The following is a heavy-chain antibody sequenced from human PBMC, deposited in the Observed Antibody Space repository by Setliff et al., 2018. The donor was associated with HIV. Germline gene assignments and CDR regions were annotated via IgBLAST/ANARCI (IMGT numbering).Heavy chain of an antibody. CDR2: IKQDGREK. CDR3: ARTSAAAGDPFDY. Sequence: PGGSLRLSCAASGFTLITYWMSWVRQAPGKGLEWVANIKQDGREKYYVDSVKGRFTISRDNAKNSLYLQMNSLRAEDTAVYYCARTSAAAGDPFDYWGQGTLVTVSS. CDR1: GFTLITYW. J-gene: IGHJ4*02. V-gene: IGHV3-7*01. D-gene: IGHD6-13*01.